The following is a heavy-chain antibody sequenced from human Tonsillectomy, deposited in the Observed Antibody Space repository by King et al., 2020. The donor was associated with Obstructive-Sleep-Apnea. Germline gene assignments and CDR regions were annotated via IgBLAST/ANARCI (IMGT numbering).Heavy chain of an antibody. J-gene: IGHJ4*02. V-gene: IGHV3-7*03. Sequence: VQLVESGGDLVQPGGSLTLSCAASGFIFSYYWMTWVRQAPGKGLEWVANIKTDGSETYYVDSVKGRFTISRDNAKNLLYLQMNGLRVEDTALYYCARPNIVTAGTWYFESWGQGTLVTVSS. CDR1: GFIFSYYW. D-gene: IGHD6-13*01. CDR3: ARPNIVTAGTWYFES. CDR2: IKTDGSET.